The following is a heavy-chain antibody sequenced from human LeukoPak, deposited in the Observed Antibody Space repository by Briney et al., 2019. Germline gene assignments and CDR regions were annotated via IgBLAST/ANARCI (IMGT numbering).Heavy chain of an antibody. J-gene: IGHJ4*02. V-gene: IGHV4-61*08. CDR1: GGPISSGGYY. CDR3: ARGVRSVAAAVVDY. CDR2: IYYSGSI. Sequence: SETLSLTCTVSGGPISSGGYYWSWIRQPPGKGLEWIGYIYYSGSINYNPSLKSRVTISVDTSKNQLSLNLSSVTAADTAVYYCARGVRSVAAAVVDYWGQGTLVTVSS. D-gene: IGHD6-13*01.